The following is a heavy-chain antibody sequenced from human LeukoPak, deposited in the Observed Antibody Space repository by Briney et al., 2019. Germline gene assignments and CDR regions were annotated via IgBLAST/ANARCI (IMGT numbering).Heavy chain of an antibody. CDR1: GYTFTSYD. CDR3: ARTMVRGVPGFDY. D-gene: IGHD3-10*01. V-gene: IGHV1-8*01. Sequence: ASVKVSCKASGYTFTSYDVNWVRQATGQGLECLGWLNPDSGRTGYAQKFQGRVTMTRSTSTGTFYMELSSLRSEDTAVYYCARTMVRGVPGFDYWGQGTLVTVSS. CDR2: LNPDSGRT. J-gene: IGHJ4*02.